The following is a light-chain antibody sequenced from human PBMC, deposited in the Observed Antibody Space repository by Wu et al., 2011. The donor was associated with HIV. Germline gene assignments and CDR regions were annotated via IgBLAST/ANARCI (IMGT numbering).Light chain of an antibody. CDR2: KAS. CDR3: QRLYDYPLWT. CDR1: QSISNW. Sequence: DIQMTQSPSSLSASVGDRVTITCRASQSISNWLAWYQQKPGKAPKLLIYKASSLESGVPSRFSGSGSGTKFTLTINNLQPDDFATYYCQRLYDYPLWTFGQGTKLELK. V-gene: IGKV1-5*03. J-gene: IGKJ2*02.